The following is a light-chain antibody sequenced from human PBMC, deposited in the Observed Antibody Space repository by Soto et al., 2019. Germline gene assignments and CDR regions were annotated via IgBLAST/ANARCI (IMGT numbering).Light chain of an antibody. CDR2: AAS. V-gene: IGKV3-20*01. Sequence: ELVLTQSPGTLSLSPGDRATLSCRASQSVSSSYLGWYQRKPGQPPRLLIYAASSRATGIPDRFSGSGSGTDFTLTISRLEPEDFAVYYCQQYGSSLITFGQGTRLESK. CDR3: QQYGSSLIT. CDR1: QSVSSSY. J-gene: IGKJ5*01.